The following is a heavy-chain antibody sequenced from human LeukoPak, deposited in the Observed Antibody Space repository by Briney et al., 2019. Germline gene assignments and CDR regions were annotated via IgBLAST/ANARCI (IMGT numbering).Heavy chain of an antibody. J-gene: IGHJ5*02. V-gene: IGHV1-69*13. CDR2: IIPIFGTA. Sequence: SVKVSCKASGGTFSSYAISWVRQAPGQGLEWMGGIIPIFGTANYAQKFQGRVTITADESTSTAYMELSSLRSEDTAVYYCARDWEYDSSGYSLGGFDPWGQGTLVTVSS. CDR1: GGTFSSYA. CDR3: ARDWEYDSSGYSLGGFDP. D-gene: IGHD3-22*01.